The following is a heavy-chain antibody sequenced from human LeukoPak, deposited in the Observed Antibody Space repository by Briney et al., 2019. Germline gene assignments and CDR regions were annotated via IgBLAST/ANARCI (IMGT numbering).Heavy chain of an antibody. D-gene: IGHD5-18*01. CDR1: GFTVSSNY. V-gene: IGHV3-30*18. CDR2: ISYDGSNK. CDR3: AKTAFRLYSYGYFDY. J-gene: IGHJ4*02. Sequence: GGSLRLSCAASGFTVSSNYMSWVRQAPGKGLEWVAVISYDGSNKYYADSVKGRFTISRDNSKNTLYLQMNSLRAEDTAVYYCAKTAFRLYSYGYFDYWGQGTLVTVSS.